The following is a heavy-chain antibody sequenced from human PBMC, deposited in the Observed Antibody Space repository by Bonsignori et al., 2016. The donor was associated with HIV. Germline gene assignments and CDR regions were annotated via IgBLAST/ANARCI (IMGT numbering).Heavy chain of an antibody. CDR3: ARHGSGYSYGPMTRFDP. V-gene: IGHV3-21*01. D-gene: IGHD5-18*01. J-gene: IGHJ5*02. Sequence: WIRQPPGKGLEWVSSISSSSSYIYYADSVKGRFTISRDNAKNSLYLQMNSLRAEDTAVYYCARHGSGYSYGPMTRFDPWGQGTLVTVSS. CDR2: ISSSSSYI.